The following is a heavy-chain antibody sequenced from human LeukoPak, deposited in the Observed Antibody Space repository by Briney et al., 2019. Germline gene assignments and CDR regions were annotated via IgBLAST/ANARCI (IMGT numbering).Heavy chain of an antibody. CDR1: GFTFSSYG. CDR3: TTDEPGVGASLVEVGVGQVFDY. V-gene: IGHV3-15*01. CDR2: IKSKTDGGTT. J-gene: IGHJ4*02. D-gene: IGHD1-26*01. Sequence: RPGGSLRLSCAASGFTFSSYGMGWFRQAPGKGLEWVGRIKSKTDGGTTDYAAPVKGRFTISRDDSKNTLYLQMNSLKTEDTAVYYCTTDEPGVGASLVEVGVGQVFDYWGQGTLVTVSS.